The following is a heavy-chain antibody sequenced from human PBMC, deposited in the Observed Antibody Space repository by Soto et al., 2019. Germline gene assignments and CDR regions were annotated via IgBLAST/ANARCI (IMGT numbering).Heavy chain of an antibody. Sequence: PGGSLRFSCAASGFTFSSYSMNWVRQAPGKGLEWVSYISSSSSTIYYADSVKGRFTTSRDNAKNSLYLQMNSLRAEDTAVYYCAREFPQFEWELPPTDFWLGMDVWGQGTTVTVSS. D-gene: IGHD1-26*01. CDR3: AREFPQFEWELPPTDFWLGMDV. V-gene: IGHV3-48*01. CDR1: GFTFSSYS. J-gene: IGHJ6*02. CDR2: ISSSSSTI.